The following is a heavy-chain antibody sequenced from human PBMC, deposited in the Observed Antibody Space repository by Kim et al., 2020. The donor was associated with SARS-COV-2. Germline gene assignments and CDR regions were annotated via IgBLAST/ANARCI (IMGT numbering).Heavy chain of an antibody. J-gene: IGHJ4*02. CDR3: AICSCSTSCYVVY. Sequence: GGSLRLSCAASGFTFSSYWMSWVRQAPGKGLEWVAIIKQDGSEKYYVDSVKGRFTISRDNAKNSLYLQMNSLRAEDTAVYYCAICSCSTSCYVVYWGQGTLRTASS. V-gene: IGHV3-7*01. CDR2: IKQDGSEK. D-gene: IGHD2-2*01. CDR1: GFTFSSYW.